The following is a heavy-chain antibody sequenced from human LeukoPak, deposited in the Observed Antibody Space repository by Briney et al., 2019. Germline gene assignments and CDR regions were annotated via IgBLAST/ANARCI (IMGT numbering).Heavy chain of an antibody. V-gene: IGHV4-59*11. CDR3: ARDLGQDWFDP. CDR2: INYRGGT. D-gene: IGHD3-16*01. J-gene: IGHJ5*02. CDR1: GGSISDHY. Sequence: SEALSLTCTVSGGSISDHYWRWLRQPPGKGLEWSGYINYRGGTNYNPSLKSRVSMSAETFRNQFSLKMSSVTAADTAVYYCARDLGQDWFDPWGQGTLVTVSS.